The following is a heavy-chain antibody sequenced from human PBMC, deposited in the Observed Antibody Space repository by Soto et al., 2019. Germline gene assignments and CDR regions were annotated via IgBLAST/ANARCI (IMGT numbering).Heavy chain of an antibody. CDR3: AKRGRYFDWARPVGYWFDP. V-gene: IGHV4-34*01. CDR1: GGSVSGYY. J-gene: IGHJ5*02. CDR2: INPRGRT. D-gene: IGHD3-9*01. Sequence: QVQLQQWGAGLLKPSETLSLSCGVYGGSVSGYYWSWIRQPPGKGLERIGQINPRGRTNSNPSLKSRITLSLDASNNRFSLNLNSVTAADMAVYYCAKRGRYFDWARPVGYWFDPWGQGTLVTVSS.